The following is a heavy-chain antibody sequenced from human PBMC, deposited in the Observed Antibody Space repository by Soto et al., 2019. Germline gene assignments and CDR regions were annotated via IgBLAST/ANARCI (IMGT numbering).Heavy chain of an antibody. CDR1: GFTFSSYA. J-gene: IGHJ5*02. D-gene: IGHD3-3*01. CDR2: ISYDGSNK. CDR3: ARCPITIFGVVIRGWFDP. V-gene: IGHV3-30-3*01. Sequence: PVGSLRLSCAASGFTFSSYAMHWVRQAPGKGLEWVAVISYDGSNKYYADSVKGRFTISRDNSKNTLYLQMNSLRAEDTAVYYCARCPITIFGVVIRGWFDPWGQGTLVTVSS.